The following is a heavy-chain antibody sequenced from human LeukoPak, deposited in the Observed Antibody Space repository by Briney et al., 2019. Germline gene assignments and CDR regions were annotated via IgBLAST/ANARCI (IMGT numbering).Heavy chain of an antibody. V-gene: IGHV1-8*01. CDR2: VNTNSGNT. CDR3: ARVTGSIDH. CDR1: GYTFTNYD. D-gene: IGHD1-26*01. J-gene: IGHJ5*02. Sequence: ASVKVSCKASGYTFTNYDINWVRQATGQGLEWMGWVNTNSGNTGYAQKFQGRVTMTRDTSISTAYMELRSLRFDDTAVYYCARVTGSIDHWGQGTLVTVSS.